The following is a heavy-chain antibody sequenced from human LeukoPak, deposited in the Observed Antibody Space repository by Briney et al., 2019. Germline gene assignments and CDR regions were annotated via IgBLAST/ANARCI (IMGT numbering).Heavy chain of an antibody. V-gene: IGHV3-30*18. D-gene: IGHD3-10*01. CDR2: ISYDGSNK. Sequence: PGGSLRLSCAASGFTFSSYGMHWVRQAPGKGLEWVAVISYDGSNKYYADSVKGRFTISRDNSKNTLYLQMNSLRAEDTAVYYCAKDLIGFGESTSPWFDPWGQGTLVTVSS. J-gene: IGHJ5*02. CDR3: AKDLIGFGESTSPWFDP. CDR1: GFTFSSYG.